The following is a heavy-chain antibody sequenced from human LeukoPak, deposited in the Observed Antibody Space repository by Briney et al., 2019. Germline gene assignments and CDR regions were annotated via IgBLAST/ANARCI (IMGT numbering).Heavy chain of an antibody. V-gene: IGHV3-23*01. J-gene: IGHJ6*03. CDR1: GLTFSSYA. CDR3: AKGGTYYDFWSGYYEGYYYYMDV. CDR2: ISGSGGST. D-gene: IGHD3-3*01. Sequence: GGSLRLSCAASGLTFSSYAMSWVRQAPGKGLEWVSAISGSGGSTYYADSVKGRFTISRDNSKNTLYLQMNSLRAEDTAVYYCAKGGTYYDFWSGYYEGYYYYMDVWGKGTTVTVSS.